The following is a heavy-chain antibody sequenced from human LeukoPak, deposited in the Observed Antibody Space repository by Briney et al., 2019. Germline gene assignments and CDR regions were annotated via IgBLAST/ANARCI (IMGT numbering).Heavy chain of an antibody. D-gene: IGHD2-2*01. Sequence: PSETLSLTCSVSGHSFTSGYYWCWMRQPPGRRLEWISNIYHTETAHHNPYLKSRVTISVDTSRNLFSPKLSSVTAADTAVYYCARYCTSTIGILRGFDYWGQGTLVTVSS. CDR3: ARYCTSTIGILRGFDY. CDR1: GHSFTSGYY. V-gene: IGHV4-38-2*01. J-gene: IGHJ4*02. CDR2: IYHTETA.